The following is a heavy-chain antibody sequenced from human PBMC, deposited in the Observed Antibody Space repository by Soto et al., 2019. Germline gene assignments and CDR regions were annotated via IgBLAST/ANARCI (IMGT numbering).Heavy chain of an antibody. J-gene: IGHJ5*02. D-gene: IGHD3-22*01. Sequence: QVQLQESGPGLVEPSQTLSLGCTVSGDSIRSDGSYWSWIRQHPGKGLEWIGYIYYSGSTYNNPSLKSRVTISADTSKNHFSLNLRSETAADTAVYFCARLTSYYDTSGYEGWFDPWGQGTLVTVSS. CDR3: ARLTSYYDTSGYEGWFDP. V-gene: IGHV4-31*03. CDR2: IYYSGST. CDR1: GDSIRSDGSY.